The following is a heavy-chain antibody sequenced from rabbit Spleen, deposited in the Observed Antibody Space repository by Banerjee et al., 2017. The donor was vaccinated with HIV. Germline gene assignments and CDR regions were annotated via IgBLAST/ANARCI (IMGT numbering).Heavy chain of an antibody. Sequence: QSLEESGGDLVKPGASLTLTCTASGVSFSANSYMCWVRQAPGKGLEWIACIDTGSSGFTYFASWAKGRFTISKTSSTTVTLQMTSLTAADTATYFCARDGVGGSYFALWGPGTLVTVS. CDR1: GVSFSANSY. CDR2: IDTGSSGFT. V-gene: IGHV1S40*01. J-gene: IGHJ4*01. CDR3: ARDGVGGSYFAL. D-gene: IGHD8-1*01.